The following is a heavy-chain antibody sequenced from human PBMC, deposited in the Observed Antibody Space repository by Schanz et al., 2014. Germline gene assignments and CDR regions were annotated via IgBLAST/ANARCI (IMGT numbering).Heavy chain of an antibody. CDR3: ASRASGWYALGYFDY. Sequence: QLQLQESGPGLVKPSETLSLTCTVSGGSISSSSYFWGWIRQPPGKGLEWIGRIFYNKETSYNPSLGVGAAKTVDTSKKEFSLKLSSVTAADTAVYYCASRASGWYALGYFDYWGQGAPVTVSS. CDR1: GGSISSSSYF. CDR2: IFYNKET. J-gene: IGHJ4*02. D-gene: IGHD6-19*01. V-gene: IGHV4-39*01.